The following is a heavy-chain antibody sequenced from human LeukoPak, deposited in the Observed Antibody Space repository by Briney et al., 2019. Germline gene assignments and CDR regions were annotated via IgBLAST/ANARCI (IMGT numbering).Heavy chain of an antibody. V-gene: IGHV1-46*01. CDR1: GYTFSSCY. CDR2: INPSGGST. D-gene: IGHD2-21*02. CDR3: ARPLLRVTAIIHY. Sequence: ASVKVSCKATGYTFSSCYMHWVRQAPGQGLEWMGIINPSGGSTSYAQKFQGGVTMTRDTPTSTVYMELSSLRSDDTTVYHSARPLLRVTAIIHYSGHGNPVTASS. J-gene: IGHJ4*01.